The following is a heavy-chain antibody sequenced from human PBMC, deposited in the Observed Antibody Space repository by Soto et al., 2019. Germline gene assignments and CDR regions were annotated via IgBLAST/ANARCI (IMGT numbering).Heavy chain of an antibody. CDR3: ARGARIVVVTAMGSDY. CDR1: GFTFSSYW. Sequence: EVQLVESGGGLVQPGGSLRLSCAASGFTFSSYWMHWVRQAPGKGLVWVSRINSDGSSTCYADSVKGRFTISRDNAKNTLYLQMNSLRAEDTAVYYCARGARIVVVTAMGSDYWGQGTLVTVSS. V-gene: IGHV3-74*01. CDR2: INSDGSST. J-gene: IGHJ4*02. D-gene: IGHD2-21*02.